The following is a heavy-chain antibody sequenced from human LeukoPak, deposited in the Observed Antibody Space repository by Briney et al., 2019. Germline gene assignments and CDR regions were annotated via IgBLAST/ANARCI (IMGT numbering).Heavy chain of an antibody. J-gene: IGHJ4*02. CDR3: ARALNYYDSSGYSNYGVFDY. CDR1: GYSIGGGYY. D-gene: IGHD3-22*01. Sequence: PSETLSLTCTVPGYSIGGGYYWGWIRPSPGKGLEWIGSIFHSGITYYNPSLKSRVTISVDTSKNQYSLKLSSVTAADTAVYYCARALNYYDSSGYSNYGVFDYWGQGTLVTVSS. CDR2: IFHSGIT. V-gene: IGHV4-38-2*02.